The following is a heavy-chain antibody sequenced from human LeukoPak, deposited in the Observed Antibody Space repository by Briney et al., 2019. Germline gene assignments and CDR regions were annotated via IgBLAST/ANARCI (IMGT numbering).Heavy chain of an antibody. Sequence: SETLSLTCTVWGGSIRSSSYYWGWRPQPPGRGVEWIVCSYYSGCTYYNPSLKSRATLSVDTSKNQFSLKLTSVTAADTAVYYCARHSITMVRGVIITLYAFDIWGQGTMVTVSS. CDR1: GGSIRSSSYY. J-gene: IGHJ3*02. D-gene: IGHD3-10*01. V-gene: IGHV4-39*01. CDR3: ARHSITMVRGVIITLYAFDI. CDR2: SYYSGCT.